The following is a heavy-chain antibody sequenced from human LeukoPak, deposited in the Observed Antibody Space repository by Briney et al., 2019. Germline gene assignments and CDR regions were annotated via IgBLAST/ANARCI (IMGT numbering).Heavy chain of an antibody. D-gene: IGHD6-13*01. CDR1: GASISSYY. CDR2: IFYSGST. J-gene: IGHJ4*02. Sequence: PSETLSLTCTVSGASISSYYWSWIRQPPGKGLEWIGYIFYSGSTLYNPSLQSRVTISVDTSKNQISLKLTSVTAADTAVYYCASGPYPAAGTDHQFDYWGQGTLVTVSS. CDR3: ASGPYPAAGTDHQFDY. V-gene: IGHV4-59*01.